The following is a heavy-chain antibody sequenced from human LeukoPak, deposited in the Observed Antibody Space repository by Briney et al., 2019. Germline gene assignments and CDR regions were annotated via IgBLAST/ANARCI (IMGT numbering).Heavy chain of an antibody. Sequence: GGSLRLSCAASGFTISSYWMHWVRQAPGKGLVWVSGFNSDGSRTNYADSVKGRFTISRDNAKNTQYLQMNSLRAEDTAVYYCVRDWRSAFDTWGQGTMVTVSA. CDR2: FNSDGSRT. CDR1: GFTISSYW. J-gene: IGHJ3*02. CDR3: VRDWRSAFDT. V-gene: IGHV3-74*01.